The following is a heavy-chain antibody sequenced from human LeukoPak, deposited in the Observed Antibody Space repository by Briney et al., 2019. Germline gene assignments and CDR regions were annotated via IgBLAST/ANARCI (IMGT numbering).Heavy chain of an antibody. CDR1: GGSISSYY. J-gene: IGHJ4*02. CDR2: IYYSGST. Sequence: KPSETLSLTCTVSGGSISSYYWSWIRQPPGKGLEWIAYIYYSGSTKYNPSLKSRVTVSVDTSKNQFSLNLSSVTAADTAVYFCARFPDLNWNYVAYWGQGTLVTVSS. V-gene: IGHV4-59*01. CDR3: ARFPDLNWNYVAY. D-gene: IGHD1-20*01.